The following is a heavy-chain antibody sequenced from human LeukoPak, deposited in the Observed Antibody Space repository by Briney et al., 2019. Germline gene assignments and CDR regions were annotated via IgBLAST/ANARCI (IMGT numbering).Heavy chain of an antibody. CDR1: GFTFSRHW. CDR3: AREEVTTVSYYFDY. Sequence: GGSLRLSCAASGFTFSRHWMSWVRQAPGKGLEWVANIKQDGSEKYYVDSVKGRFTISRDNAKNSLYLQMNSLRAEDTALYYCAREEVTTVSYYFDYWGQGTLVTVSS. CDR2: IKQDGSEK. J-gene: IGHJ4*02. D-gene: IGHD4-17*01. V-gene: IGHV3-7*03.